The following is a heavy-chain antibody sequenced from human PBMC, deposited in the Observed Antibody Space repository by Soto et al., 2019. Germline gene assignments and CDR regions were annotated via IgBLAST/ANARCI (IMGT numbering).Heavy chain of an antibody. CDR3: ARLGGAPYYYYYYMDV. CDR1: GGSISSYY. Sequence: SETLSLTCTVSGGSISSYYWSWIRQPPGKGLEWIGYIYYSGSTNYNPSLKSRVTISVDTSKNQFSLKLSSVTAADTAVYYCARLGGAPYYYYYYMDVWGKGTTVTVSS. D-gene: IGHD1-26*01. CDR2: IYYSGST. V-gene: IGHV4-59*08. J-gene: IGHJ6*03.